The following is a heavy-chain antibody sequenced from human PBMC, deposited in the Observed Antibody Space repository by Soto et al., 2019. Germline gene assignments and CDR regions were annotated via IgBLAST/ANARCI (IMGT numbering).Heavy chain of an antibody. D-gene: IGHD3-3*01. J-gene: IGHJ4*02. Sequence: PSETLSLTCTVSGVSISSSSYYWGWIRQPPGKGLECVGTIYYDGSTHYNPSLKSRVTISIDTSKNQFSLKLSSVTAADTAVYYCARGWGGYHPGWGQGTLITLSS. V-gene: IGHV4-39*07. CDR3: ARGWGGYHPG. CDR1: GVSISSSSYY. CDR2: IYYDGST.